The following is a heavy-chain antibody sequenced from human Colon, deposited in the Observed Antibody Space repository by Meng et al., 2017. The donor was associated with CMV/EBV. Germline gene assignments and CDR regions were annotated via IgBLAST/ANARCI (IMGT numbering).Heavy chain of an antibody. V-gene: IGHV3-30*02. D-gene: IGHD2-2*01. CDR3: AKVGYCSSASCYYHPMDV. CDR2: IRYDGANK. CDR1: GFTFSSYG. J-gene: IGHJ6*02. Sequence: GESLKISCAASGFTFSSYGMHWVRQAPGKGLEGLAFIRYDGANKYYADSVKGRYTISRDNSKSTLYLQINSLRAEDTAVYYCAKVGYCSSASCYYHPMDVWGQGTTVTVSS.